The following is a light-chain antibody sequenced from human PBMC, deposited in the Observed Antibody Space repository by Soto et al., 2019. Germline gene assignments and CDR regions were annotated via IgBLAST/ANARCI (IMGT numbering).Light chain of an antibody. Sequence: QSLLTQPPSASGTPGQRVTISCSGSSSNIGSNYVYWYQQLPGTAPKLLIYRNNQRPSGVPDRFSGSKSGTSASLAISGLRSEDEADYYCAAWDDSLSDVVFGGGTKVTVL. CDR2: RNN. J-gene: IGLJ2*01. V-gene: IGLV1-47*01. CDR3: AAWDDSLSDVV. CDR1: SSNIGSNY.